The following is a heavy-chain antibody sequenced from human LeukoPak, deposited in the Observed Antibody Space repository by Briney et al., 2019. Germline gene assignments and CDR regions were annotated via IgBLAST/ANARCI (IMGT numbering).Heavy chain of an antibody. D-gene: IGHD1-14*01. CDR1: GFTLSSYS. CDR2: ISSSSSYI. V-gene: IGHV3-21*01. Sequence: GGSLRLSCAASGFTLSSYSMNWVRQAPGKGLEWVSSISSSSSYIYYADSVKGRFTISRDNAKNSLYLQMNSLRAEDTAVYYCARDTTSVLWFDPWGQGTLDTVSS. CDR3: ARDTTSVLWFDP. J-gene: IGHJ5*02.